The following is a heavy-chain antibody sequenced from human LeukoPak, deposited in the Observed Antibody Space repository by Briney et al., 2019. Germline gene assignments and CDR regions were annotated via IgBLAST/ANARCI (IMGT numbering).Heavy chain of an antibody. D-gene: IGHD3-10*01. CDR1: GYTFTYRY. CDR2: INPNSGGT. Sequence: ASVKVSCKASGYTFTYRYLHWLRQAPGQGLEWMGWINPNSGGTNYAQKFQGRVTMTRDTSISTAYMELSRLRSDDTAVYYCARAVGYYFDYWGQGTLVTVSS. CDR3: ARAVGYYFDY. V-gene: IGHV1-2*02. J-gene: IGHJ4*02.